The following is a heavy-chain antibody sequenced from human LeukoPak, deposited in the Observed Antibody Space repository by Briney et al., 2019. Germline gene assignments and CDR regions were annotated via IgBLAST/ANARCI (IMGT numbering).Heavy chain of an antibody. Sequence: GASVKVSCKASGYTFTSYGISWVRQAPGQGLEWMGWISAYNGNTNYAQKLQGRVTMTTDTSTSTAYMELRSLRSDDTAVYYCARDLAPFYGSGSPHTEFDYWGQGTLVTVPS. V-gene: IGHV1-18*01. CDR1: GYTFTSYG. J-gene: IGHJ4*02. CDR2: ISAYNGNT. D-gene: IGHD3-10*01. CDR3: ARDLAPFYGSGSPHTEFDY.